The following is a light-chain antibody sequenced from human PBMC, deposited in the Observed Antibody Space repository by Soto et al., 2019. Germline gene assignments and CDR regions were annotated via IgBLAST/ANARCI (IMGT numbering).Light chain of an antibody. J-gene: IGKJ1*01. CDR3: QQYNGYSPWT. CDR1: QSIGDS. CDR2: DVS. Sequence: DIQMTQSPSTLSASVGDRVTITCRASQSIGDSLAWYQQKPGKAPYLLISDVSSLERGVPSRFSGSGSGTEFTLTISSMQPDDFATFYCQQYNGYSPWTFGQGTKVDIK. V-gene: IGKV1-5*01.